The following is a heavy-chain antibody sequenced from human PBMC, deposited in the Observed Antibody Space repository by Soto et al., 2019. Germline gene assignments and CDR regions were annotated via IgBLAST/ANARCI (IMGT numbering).Heavy chain of an antibody. V-gene: IGHV4-59*01. D-gene: IGHD6-13*01. CDR3: AEGRGAAAGNDGMNV. CDR1: GGSISSYY. CDR2: IYYSGCT. J-gene: IGHJ6*02. Sequence: PSQTLSLTCTVSGGSISSYYWSWLRQPPGKGLEWLGYIYYSGCTNYNPSLKSRVTISLDTSKNQFSLKLSSVTAADTAVYYCAEGRGAAAGNDGMNVWGQGTTVTVSS.